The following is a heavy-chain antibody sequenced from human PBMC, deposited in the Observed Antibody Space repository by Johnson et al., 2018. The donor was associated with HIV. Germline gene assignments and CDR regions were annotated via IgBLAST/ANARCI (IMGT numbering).Heavy chain of an antibody. Sequence: VQLVESGGGLVQPGGSLRLSCVVSGFTFSSYWMHWVRQAPGKGLVWVSHINSDGSSTNYADSVKGRFTISRDNAKSTLYLEMTSLRVEDTAVYYCAKRGDLYDSTASFDAFEVWGQGTMVTVSS. CDR1: GFTFSSYW. CDR3: AKRGDLYDSTASFDAFEV. D-gene: IGHD5/OR15-5a*01. CDR2: INSDGSST. J-gene: IGHJ3*01. V-gene: IGHV3-74*01.